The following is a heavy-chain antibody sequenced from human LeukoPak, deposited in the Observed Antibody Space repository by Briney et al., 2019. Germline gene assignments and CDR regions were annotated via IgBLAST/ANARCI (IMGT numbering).Heavy chain of an antibody. CDR3: AREKYDILTGYSPYFFDY. Sequence: PGGSLRLSCAASGFTFSSYSMNWVRQAPGKGLEWVSSTSSSSSYKYYADSVKGRFTISRDNAKNSLYLQMNSLGAEATAVYYCAREKYDILTGYSPYFFDYWGQGTLVTVSS. CDR2: TSSSSSYK. V-gene: IGHV3-21*01. CDR1: GFTFSSYS. J-gene: IGHJ4*02. D-gene: IGHD3-9*01.